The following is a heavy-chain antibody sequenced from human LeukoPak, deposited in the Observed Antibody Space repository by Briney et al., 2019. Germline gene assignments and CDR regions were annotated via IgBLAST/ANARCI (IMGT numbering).Heavy chain of an antibody. CDR1: GGSISSYY. V-gene: IGHV4-59*01. Sequence: KPSETLSLTCTVSGGSISSYYWSWIRQPPGKGLEWIGYIYYSGSTNYNPSLKSRVTISVDTSKNQFSLKLSSVTAADTAVYYCARGLVGATWSIWGQGTMVTVSS. J-gene: IGHJ3*02. CDR3: ARGLVGATWSI. D-gene: IGHD1-26*01. CDR2: IYYSGST.